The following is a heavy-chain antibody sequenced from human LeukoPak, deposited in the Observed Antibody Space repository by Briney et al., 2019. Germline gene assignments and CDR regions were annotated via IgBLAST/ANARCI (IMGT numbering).Heavy chain of an antibody. CDR1: GFTFSNAW. D-gene: IGHD1-1*01. CDR2: IKRKTDGGTT. CDR3: TTDFLWSDPPSSQG. V-gene: IGHV3-15*01. Sequence: KPGGSLRLSCAASGFTFSNAWMNWVRQAPGKGTEWVGLIKRKTDGGTTDYAAPVKGRFTISRDDSKNTLYLQMNSLKTEDTAVYYCTTDFLWSDPPSSQGWGQGTLVTVSS. J-gene: IGHJ4*02.